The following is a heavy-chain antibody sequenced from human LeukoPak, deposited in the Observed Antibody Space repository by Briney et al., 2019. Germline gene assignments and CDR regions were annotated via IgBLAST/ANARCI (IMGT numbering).Heavy chain of an antibody. D-gene: IGHD1-26*01. CDR3: ARSSGSYFPFDY. Sequence: GESLKISCKGSGYSFTSYWIGWVRQMPGQRLEWLGIIYPGDSDTRYSPSFQGQVTISADKSISTAYLQWSSLKAPDTAMYYCARSSGSYFPFDYWGQGTLVTVSS. CDR1: GYSFTSYW. CDR2: IYPGDSDT. V-gene: IGHV5-51*01. J-gene: IGHJ4*02.